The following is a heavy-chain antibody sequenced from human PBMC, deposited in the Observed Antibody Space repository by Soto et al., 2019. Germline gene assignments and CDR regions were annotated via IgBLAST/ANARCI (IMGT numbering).Heavy chain of an antibody. V-gene: IGHV1-18*01. D-gene: IGHD3-16*01. J-gene: IGHJ4*02. CDR1: GYTFTTYG. CDR3: ARTDYDYVWGAPRY. Sequence: QVQLVQSGAEVKKPGASVKVSCKASGYTFTTYGISWVRQAPGQGLEWMGWISAYNGNTNYAQKFQGRVTMTTDISTSTAYMELRSLRSDDTAVYYCARTDYDYVWGAPRYWGQGTLVTVSS. CDR2: ISAYNGNT.